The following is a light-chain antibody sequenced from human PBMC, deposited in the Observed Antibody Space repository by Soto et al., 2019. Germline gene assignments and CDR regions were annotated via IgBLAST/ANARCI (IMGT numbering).Light chain of an antibody. V-gene: IGKV1-39*01. J-gene: IGKJ1*01. Sequence: DIQMTQSPSSLSASVGDRVTITCRASQSISNYLNWYQQKPGRAPKILIYAASTLQSGVPSRFSASGSGTDFTLTISSLQPEDFATYYCQQSYTNPRTFGQGTKVEIK. CDR3: QQSYTNPRT. CDR2: AAS. CDR1: QSISNY.